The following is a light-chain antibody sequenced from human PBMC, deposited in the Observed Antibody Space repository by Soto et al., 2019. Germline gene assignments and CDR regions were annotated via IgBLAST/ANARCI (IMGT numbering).Light chain of an antibody. J-gene: IGKJ1*01. CDR1: QSVSSNN. V-gene: IGKV3-20*01. Sequence: EIVLTQSPDTLSLSPGERATLSCRASQSVSSNNLVWYQQKVGQAPRLLIYGASSRATGIPDRFSGSGSGTDFTLSISRLETEDFAVYYCQQYGNSLWTSGQGTKLEIK. CDR3: QQYGNSLWT. CDR2: GAS.